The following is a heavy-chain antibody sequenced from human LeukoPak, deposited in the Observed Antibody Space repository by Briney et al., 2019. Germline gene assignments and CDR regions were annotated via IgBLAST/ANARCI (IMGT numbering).Heavy chain of an antibody. CDR2: IKEDGSEK. CDR1: GFTFSNYW. J-gene: IGHJ4*02. D-gene: IGHD3-22*01. Sequence: PGGSLRLSCAASGFTFSNYWMSWVRQAPGKGLEWVANIKEDGSEKYYVDSVKGRFTISRDNSKNTLYLQMNSLRAEDTAVYYCANSRDYYDSQTGGYFDYWGQGTLVTVSS. CDR3: ANSRDYYDSQTGGYFDY. V-gene: IGHV3-7*03.